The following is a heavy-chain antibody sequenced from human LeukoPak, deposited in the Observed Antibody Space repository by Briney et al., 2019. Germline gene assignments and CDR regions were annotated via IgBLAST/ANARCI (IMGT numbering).Heavy chain of an antibody. V-gene: IGHV4-4*07. D-gene: IGHD1-26*01. CDR3: AKAGTWVDP. J-gene: IGHJ5*02. CDR2: IYTTGSA. Sequence: SETLSLTCSVSGDPISGYFWTWVRQPAGKGLEWIGRIYTTGSADYSPSLANRVSMSVDKSKNQFSLTMRSVAATDTAVYYCAKAGTWVDPWGQGTLVIVSS. CDR1: GDPISGYF.